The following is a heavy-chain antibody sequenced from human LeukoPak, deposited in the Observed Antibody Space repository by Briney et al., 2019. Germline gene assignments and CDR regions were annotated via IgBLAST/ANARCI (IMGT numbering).Heavy chain of an antibody. CDR3: ARDVHGWTTVVTPFDY. Sequence: ASVKVSCKASGYTFTGYYMHWVRQAPGQGLEWMGWINPNSGGTNYAQKFQGRVTMTRDTSISTAYMELSRLRSDDTAVYYCARDVHGWTTVVTPFDYWGQGTLVTVSS. CDR2: INPNSGGT. D-gene: IGHD4-23*01. CDR1: GYTFTGYY. J-gene: IGHJ4*02. V-gene: IGHV1-2*02.